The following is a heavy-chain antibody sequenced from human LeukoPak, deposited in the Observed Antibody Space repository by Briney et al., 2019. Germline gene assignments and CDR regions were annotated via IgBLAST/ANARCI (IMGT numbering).Heavy chain of an antibody. CDR1: GFTFGTYA. CDR3: AKDRRGCTSTSCYYRFDY. Sequence: GGSLRLSCAASGFTFGTYAMSWVSQAPGKGLEWVSAISGSGGNAYYADSVKGRFTISRDNSKNTLYLHVNSLRAEDTAVYYCAKDRRGCTSTSCYYRFDYWGQGTLVTVSS. J-gene: IGHJ4*02. CDR2: ISGSGGNA. D-gene: IGHD2-2*01. V-gene: IGHV3-23*01.